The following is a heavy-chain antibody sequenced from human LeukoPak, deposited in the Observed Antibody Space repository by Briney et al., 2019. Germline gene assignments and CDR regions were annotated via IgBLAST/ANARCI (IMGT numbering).Heavy chain of an antibody. CDR2: ISAYNGNT. V-gene: IGHV1-18*01. J-gene: IGHJ5*02. CDR1: GYTFTSYG. Sequence: GASVKVSCKASGYTFTSYGISWVRQAPGQGLEWMGWISAYNGNTNYAQKFQGRVTMTRDTSTSTVYMELSSLRSEDTAVYYCARQGRAVAGTGEFDPWGQGTLVTVSS. D-gene: IGHD6-19*01. CDR3: ARQGRAVAGTGEFDP.